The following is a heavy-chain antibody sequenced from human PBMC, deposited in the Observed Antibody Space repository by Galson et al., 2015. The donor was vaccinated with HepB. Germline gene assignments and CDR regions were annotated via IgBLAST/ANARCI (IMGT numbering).Heavy chain of an antibody. CDR2: IIPILGIA. J-gene: IGHJ4*02. V-gene: IGHV1-69*02. D-gene: IGHD3-22*01. Sequence: SVKVSCKASGGTFSSYTISWVRQAPGQGLEWMGRIIPILGIANYAQKFQGRVTITADKSTSTAYMELSSLRSEDTAVCYCARVYYYDSSGPLRGAFDYWGQGTLVTVSS. CDR1: GGTFSSYT. CDR3: ARVYYYDSSGPLRGAFDY.